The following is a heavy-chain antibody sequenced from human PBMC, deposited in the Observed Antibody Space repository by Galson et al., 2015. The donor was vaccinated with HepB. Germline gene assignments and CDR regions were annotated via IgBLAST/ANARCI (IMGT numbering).Heavy chain of an antibody. J-gene: IGHJ3*02. CDR2: ISYDGSNK. CDR1: GFTFSSYG. V-gene: IGHV3-30*18. Sequence: SLRLSCAASGFTFSSYGMHWVRQAPGKGLEWVAVISYDGSNKYYADSVKGRFTISRDDSKNTLCLQMNSLRAEDTAVYYCAKEGGHYYGSGSYWHAFDIWGQGTMVTVSS. CDR3: AKEGGHYYGSGSYWHAFDI. D-gene: IGHD3-10*01.